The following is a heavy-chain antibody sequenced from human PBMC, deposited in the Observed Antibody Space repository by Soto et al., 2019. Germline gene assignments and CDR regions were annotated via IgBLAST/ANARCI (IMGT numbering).Heavy chain of an antibody. CDR2: IIPIFGTA. CDR1: GGTFSSYA. J-gene: IGHJ4*02. CDR3: ARVVLVPAAMPGWAH. D-gene: IGHD2-2*01. V-gene: IGHV1-69*12. Sequence: QVQLVQSGAEVKKPGSSVKVSCKASGGTFSSYAISWVRQAPGQGLEWMGGIIPIFGTANYAQKFQGRVTITADESXXTAYMELSSLRSEDTAVYYCARVVLVPAAMPGWAHWGQGTLVTVSS.